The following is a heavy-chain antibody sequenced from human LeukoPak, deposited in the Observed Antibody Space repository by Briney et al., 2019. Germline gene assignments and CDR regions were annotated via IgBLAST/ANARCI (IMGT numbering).Heavy chain of an antibody. CDR1: GFTFSAHD. CDR2: IGTGGDT. Sequence: GGSLRLSCAASGFTFSAHDMHWVRHAAGKSLEWVSAIGTGGDTHYADSVKGRFTISRENAKNSLYLQMNSLTAEDTALYYCARGQYMIRGIDLPDCWGQGTLVTVSS. J-gene: IGHJ4*02. V-gene: IGHV3-13*01. CDR3: ARGQYMIRGIDLPDC. D-gene: IGHD3-10*01.